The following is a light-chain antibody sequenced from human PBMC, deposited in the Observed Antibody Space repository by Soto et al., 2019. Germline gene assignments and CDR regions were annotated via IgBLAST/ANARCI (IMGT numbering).Light chain of an antibody. CDR2: DAS. CDR3: QQYNSYSPNT. CDR1: QSISSW. Sequence: DIQMTQSPSTLSPSAGDRVTITCRASQSISSWLAWYQQKPGKAPKLLIYDASSLESGVPSRFSGRGSGTEFTLTISSLQPDDFATYYCQQYNSYSPNTFGQGTKLEIK. J-gene: IGKJ2*01. V-gene: IGKV1-5*01.